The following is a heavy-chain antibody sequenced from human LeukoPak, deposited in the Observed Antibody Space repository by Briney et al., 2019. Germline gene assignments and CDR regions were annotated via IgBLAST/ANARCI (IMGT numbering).Heavy chain of an antibody. Sequence: GASVQVSCKASGYTFTGYYMHWVRQAPGQGLEWMGGIIPIFGTANYAQKFQGRVAITADESTSTAYMELSSLRSEDTAVYYCARDQGYSGYDGTHLDYWGQGTLVTVSS. CDR2: IIPIFGTA. V-gene: IGHV1-69*01. D-gene: IGHD5-12*01. CDR3: ARDQGYSGYDGTHLDY. CDR1: GYTFTGYY. J-gene: IGHJ4*02.